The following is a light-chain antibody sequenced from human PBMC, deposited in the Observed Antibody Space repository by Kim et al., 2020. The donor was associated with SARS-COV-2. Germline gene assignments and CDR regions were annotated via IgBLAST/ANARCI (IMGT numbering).Light chain of an antibody. Sequence: VALGQTASLTCQGDSLRSYYATWYQQKPGQAPILVIYGKNNRPSVIPDRFSGSSSGNTASLTITGTQAGDEADYYCNSRDSNDNVVFGGGTQLTVL. CDR2: GKN. V-gene: IGLV3-19*01. CDR3: NSRDSNDNVV. CDR1: SLRSYY. J-gene: IGLJ2*01.